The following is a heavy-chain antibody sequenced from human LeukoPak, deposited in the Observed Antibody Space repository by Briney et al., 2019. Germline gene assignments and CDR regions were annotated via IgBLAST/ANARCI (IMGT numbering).Heavy chain of an antibody. V-gene: IGHV3-30*18. CDR1: GFTFNSYW. J-gene: IGHJ6*02. Sequence: PGGSLRLSCAASGFTFNSYWMSWVRQAPGKGLEWVAVISYDGSNKYYADSVKGRFTISRDNSKNTLYLQMNSLRAEDTAVYYCAKDRNTKFYYYGMDVWGQGTTVTVSS. CDR2: ISYDGSNK. CDR3: AKDRNTKFYYYGMDV.